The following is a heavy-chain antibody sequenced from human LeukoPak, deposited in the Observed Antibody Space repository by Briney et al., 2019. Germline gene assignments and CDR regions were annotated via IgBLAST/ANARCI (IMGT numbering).Heavy chain of an antibody. D-gene: IGHD2-2*03. CDR1: GGSISSGSYY. J-gene: IGHJ6*03. Sequence: SETLSLTCTVSGGSISSGSYYWSRIRQPAGKGLEWIGRIYTSGSTNYNPSLKSRVTISVDTSKNQFSLKLSSVTAADTAVYYCARGGDGYPNYYYYYMDVWGKGTTVTISS. V-gene: IGHV4-61*02. CDR2: IYTSGST. CDR3: ARGGDGYPNYYYYYMDV.